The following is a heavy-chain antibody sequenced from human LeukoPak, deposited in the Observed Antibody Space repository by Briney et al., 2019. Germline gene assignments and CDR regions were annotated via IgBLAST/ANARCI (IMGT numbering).Heavy chain of an antibody. CDR2: IKQDGSEK. CDR1: GFTFSSYW. J-gene: IGHJ5*02. CDR3: ASRRVSNWFDP. V-gene: IGHV3-7*01. D-gene: IGHD3-22*01. Sequence: PGGSLRLSCAASGFTFSSYWTSWVRQAPGKGLEWVANIKQDGSEKYYVDSVKGRFTISRDNAKNSLYLQMNSLRAEDTAVYYCASRRVSNWFDPWGQGTLVTVSS.